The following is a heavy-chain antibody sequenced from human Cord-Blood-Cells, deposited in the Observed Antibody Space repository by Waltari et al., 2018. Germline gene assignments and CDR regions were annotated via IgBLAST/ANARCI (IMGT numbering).Heavy chain of an antibody. CDR3: ARVSRDIVVVPAANYFDY. CDR1: GGSISRGGYY. V-gene: IGHV4-31*03. D-gene: IGHD2-2*01. CDR2: IYYSGST. Sequence: QVQLQESGPGLVKPSQTLSLTCTVSGGSISRGGYYWSWIRQHPGKGLEWIGYIYYSGSTYYNPSLKSRVTISVDTSKNQFSLKLSSVTAADTAVYYCARVSRDIVVVPAANYFDYWGQGTLVTVSS. J-gene: IGHJ4*02.